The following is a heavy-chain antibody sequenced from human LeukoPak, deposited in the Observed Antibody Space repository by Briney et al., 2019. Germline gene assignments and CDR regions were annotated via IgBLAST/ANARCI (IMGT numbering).Heavy chain of an antibody. CDR1: GYTFTSYY. J-gene: IGHJ5*02. CDR3: ARDRTMVRGVRPRYWFDP. Sequence: ASVKVSCKASGYTFTSYYMHWVRQAPGQGLEWMGWINPNSGGINYAQKFQGRVTMTRDTSISTAYMELSRLRSDDTAVYYCARDRTMVRGVRPRYWFDPWGQGTLVTVSS. V-gene: IGHV1-2*02. D-gene: IGHD3-10*01. CDR2: INPNSGGI.